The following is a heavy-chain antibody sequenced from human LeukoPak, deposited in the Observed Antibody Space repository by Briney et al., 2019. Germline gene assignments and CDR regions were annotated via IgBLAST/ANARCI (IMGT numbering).Heavy chain of an antibody. V-gene: IGHV3-43*02. CDR1: GFTFDDYA. Sequence: PGGSLRLSCAASGFTFDDYAMHWVRQAPGKGLEWVSLISGHGDKTYYADSVKGRFTISRDNAKNSLYLQMNSLRAEDTAVYYCARDPETGDIDYWGQGTLVTVSS. CDR2: ISGHGDKT. J-gene: IGHJ4*02. D-gene: IGHD1-14*01. CDR3: ARDPETGDIDY.